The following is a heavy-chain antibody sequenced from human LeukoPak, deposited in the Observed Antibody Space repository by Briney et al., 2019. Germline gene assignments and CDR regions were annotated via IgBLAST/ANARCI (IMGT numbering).Heavy chain of an antibody. Sequence: PSETLSLTCTVSGGSISSYYWSWTRQPAGKGLEWIGRIYTSGSTNYNPSLKSRVTMSVDTSKNQFSLKLDSVTAADTAVYYCARDAYYYDSSGYYILDCWGQGTLVTVSS. CDR2: IYTSGST. D-gene: IGHD3-22*01. V-gene: IGHV4-4*07. CDR3: ARDAYYYDSSGYYILDC. CDR1: GGSISSYY. J-gene: IGHJ4*02.